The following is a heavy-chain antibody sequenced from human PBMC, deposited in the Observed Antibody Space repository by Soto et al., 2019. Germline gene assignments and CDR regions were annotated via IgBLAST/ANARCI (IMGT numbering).Heavy chain of an antibody. V-gene: IGHV4-61*08. CDR1: GGSVGSGAYY. D-gene: IGHD3-22*01. CDR2: IQYSGGT. CDR3: AIHDYSDRTFDI. Sequence: QVLLQEPGPGLVKSSETLSLTCTVSGGSVGSGAYYWSWIRQPPGNALEWIGYIQYSGGTNYNSSLQSRVTISVDRSRNQFSLKLTSVTAADTAFYYCAIHDYSDRTFDIWGQGTMGIVSS. J-gene: IGHJ3*02.